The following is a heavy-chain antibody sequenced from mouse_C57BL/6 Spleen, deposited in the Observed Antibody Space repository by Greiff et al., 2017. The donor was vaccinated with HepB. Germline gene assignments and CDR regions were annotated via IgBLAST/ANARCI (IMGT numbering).Heavy chain of an antibody. V-gene: IGHV1-76*01. Sequence: VQLQESGAELVRPGASVKLSCKASGYTFTDYYINWVKQRPGQGLEWIARIYPGSGNTYYNEKFKGKATLTAEKSSSTAYMQLSSLTSEDSAVYFCARDFQDYFDYWGQGTTLTVSS. CDR2: IYPGSGNT. CDR3: ARDFQDYFDY. CDR1: GYTFTDYY. D-gene: IGHD3-2*02. J-gene: IGHJ2*01.